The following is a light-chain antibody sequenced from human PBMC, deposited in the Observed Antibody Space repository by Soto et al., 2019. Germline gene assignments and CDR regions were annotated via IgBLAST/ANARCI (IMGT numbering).Light chain of an antibody. J-gene: IGKJ4*01. CDR2: DAS. CDR3: QQYNNWPLT. V-gene: IGKV3-15*01. Sequence: EVVMTQSPATLSVSPGERATVSCRASQTVSRNVAWYQQKPGQAPRLLIYDASTRATCTPDRFIATGSGTEFTLTISSLQSEDFALYCCQQYNNWPLTFGGGTNVEIK. CDR1: QTVSRN.